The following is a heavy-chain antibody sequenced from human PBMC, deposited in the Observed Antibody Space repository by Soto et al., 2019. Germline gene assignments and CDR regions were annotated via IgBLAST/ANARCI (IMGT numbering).Heavy chain of an antibody. D-gene: IGHD3-10*01. CDR1: GYTFTSYD. CDR2: MNPNSGNT. Sequence: QVQLVQSGAEVKKPGASVKVSCKASGYTFTSYDINWVRQATGQELEWMGWMNPNSGNTGYAQKFQGRVTMTRNTSISTAYMELSSLRSEDTAXXXXXXXXXXXGVIGWGQGTLVTVSS. V-gene: IGHV1-8*01. J-gene: IGHJ4*02. CDR3: XXXXXXXGVIG.